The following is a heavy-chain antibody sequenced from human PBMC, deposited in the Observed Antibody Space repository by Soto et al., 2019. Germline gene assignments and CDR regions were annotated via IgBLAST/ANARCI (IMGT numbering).Heavy chain of an antibody. CDR2: ISGSGGST. V-gene: IGHV3-23*01. CDR3: ARRGSGSYYDY. CDR1: GFTFSSYA. Sequence: EVQLLESGGGLVQPGVSLRLSCAASGFTFSSYAMRWVRQAPVKGLEWVSAISGSGGSTYYADSVKGRFTISRDNSKNQLYLQMNSLRAEDTAVYYCARRGSGSYYDYWGQGTLVTVSS. D-gene: IGHD1-26*01. J-gene: IGHJ4*02.